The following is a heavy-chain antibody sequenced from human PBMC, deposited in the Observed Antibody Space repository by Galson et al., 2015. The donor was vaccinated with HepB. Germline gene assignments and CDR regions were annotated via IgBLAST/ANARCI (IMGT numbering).Heavy chain of an antibody. CDR1: RYTFINYV. CDR2: INPGNGDT. V-gene: IGHV1-3*01. Sequence: SVKVSCKASRYTFINYVLHWGRQAPGQRLEWMGRINPGNGDTKYSQNFQGRVTISRDTSATAAYMELSGLRSEDTAMYYCARDYYGMDVWGQGTTVTVSS. J-gene: IGHJ6*02. CDR3: ARDYYGMDV.